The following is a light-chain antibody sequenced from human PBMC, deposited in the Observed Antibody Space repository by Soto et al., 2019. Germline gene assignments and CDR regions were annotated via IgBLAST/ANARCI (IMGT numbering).Light chain of an antibody. J-gene: IGKJ5*01. CDR2: AAF. CDR3: QQADSFPIT. V-gene: IGKV1-12*01. CDR1: EDINSR. Sequence: DIQMTQSPSSVSASVGDRVTISCRASEDINSRLAWYPQKPGNAPKLLIYAAFILQSGVPSGFSGYGSGTDFTLSISSLQPEDFATYYCQQADSFPITFGQGTRLEIK.